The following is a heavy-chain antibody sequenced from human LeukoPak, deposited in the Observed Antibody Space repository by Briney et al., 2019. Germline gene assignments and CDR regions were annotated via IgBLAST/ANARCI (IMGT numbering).Heavy chain of an antibody. CDR2: ITDSGRKT. CDR3: AKITKATTPNY. Sequence: GGSLRLSCAASGFTFSSYAMSWVRQAPGKGLEWVSAITDSGRKTYYADSVKGRFSISRDNSRNTVYLQMSDLRAEDTAVYYCAKITKATTPNYWGQGTLVTVSS. D-gene: IGHD3-10*01. CDR1: GFTFSSYA. V-gene: IGHV3-23*01. J-gene: IGHJ4*02.